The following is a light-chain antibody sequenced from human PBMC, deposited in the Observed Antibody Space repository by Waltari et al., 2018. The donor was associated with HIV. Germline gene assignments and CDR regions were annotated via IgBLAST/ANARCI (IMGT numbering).Light chain of an antibody. V-gene: IGKV4-1*01. CDR3: QQYYNTPYT. CDR2: WAS. Sequence: DTVMTQSPASLIVSLGERATINCKSSQSLLYSSNSKNYLAWYQHKAGQPPKLLIYWASTRESGVPDRFSGSGSGTDFTLTISSLLAEDVAVYYCQQYYNTPYTFGQGTTLEI. J-gene: IGKJ2*01. CDR1: QSLLYSSNSKNY.